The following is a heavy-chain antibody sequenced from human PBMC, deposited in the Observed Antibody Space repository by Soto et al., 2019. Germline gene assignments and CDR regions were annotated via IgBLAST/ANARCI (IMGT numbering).Heavy chain of an antibody. CDR1: GDSVSSNSAA. V-gene: IGHV6-1*01. CDR3: GRASITMVRGTYGMDV. J-gene: IGHJ6*02. D-gene: IGHD3-10*01. CDR2: TYYRSKWYN. Sequence: PSQTLSLTCAISGDSVSSNSAAWNWIRQSPSRGLEWLGRTYYRSKWYNDYAVSVKSRITINPDTSKNQFSLQLNSVTPEDTAVYYCGRASITMVRGTYGMDVWGQGTTVTVSS.